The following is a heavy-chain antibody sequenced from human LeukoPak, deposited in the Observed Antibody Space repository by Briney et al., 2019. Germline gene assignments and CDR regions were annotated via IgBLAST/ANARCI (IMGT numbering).Heavy chain of an antibody. Sequence: GSLRLSCAASGFTFSSNAMSWIRQPPGKGLEWIGEINHSGSTNYNPSLKSRVTISVDTSKSQFSLKLSSVTAADTAVYHCAREAMYSYGNNFDYWGQGTLVTVSS. CDR1: GFTFSSNA. V-gene: IGHV4-34*01. CDR3: AREAMYSYGNNFDY. D-gene: IGHD5-18*01. CDR2: INHSGST. J-gene: IGHJ4*02.